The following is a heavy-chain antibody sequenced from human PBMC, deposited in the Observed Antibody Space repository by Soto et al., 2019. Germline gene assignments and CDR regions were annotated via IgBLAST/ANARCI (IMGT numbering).Heavy chain of an antibody. CDR2: ISAYNGNT. CDR1: GYTFTSYG. J-gene: IGHJ6*02. V-gene: IGHV1-18*01. Sequence: GASVKVSCKASGYTFTSYGISWVRQAPGQGLEWMGWISAYNGNTNYAQKLQGRVTMTTDTSTSTAYMELRSLRSDDTAVYYCARGRGGGYCSGGSCSGGNRYYYYGMDVWGQGTTVTVSS. D-gene: IGHD2-15*01. CDR3: ARGRGGGYCSGGSCSGGNRYYYYGMDV.